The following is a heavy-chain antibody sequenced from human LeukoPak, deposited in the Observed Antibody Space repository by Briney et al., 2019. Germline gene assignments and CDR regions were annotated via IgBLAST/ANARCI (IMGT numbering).Heavy chain of an antibody. J-gene: IGHJ6*02. CDR1: GYTFTDYY. CDR2: INSNSGGT. V-gene: IGHV1-2*02. D-gene: IGHD2-21*02. Sequence: ASVKVSCKASGYTFTDYYMHWVRQAPGQGLEWMGWINSNSGGTNYAQKFQGRVTMTRDTSISTAYMELSRLRSDDTAVYYCARYPWYCGGDCYSIDYGMDVWGQGTTVTVSS. CDR3: ARYPWYCGGDCYSIDYGMDV.